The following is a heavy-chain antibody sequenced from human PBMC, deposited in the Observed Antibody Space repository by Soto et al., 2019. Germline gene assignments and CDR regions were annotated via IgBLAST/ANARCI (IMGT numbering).Heavy chain of an antibody. V-gene: IGHV1-46*02. Sequence: QVQLVQSGAEVKKPGATVKVSCKVSGYAVNSYFMHWVRQAPGQGLEWMGIIKPAAPITTFAQRFQGTVPLTCDRSTTTFYMDLNNARHEDTAVYSCARYLSGATEFDFWGQGTLVTVSA. CDR3: ARYLSGATEFDF. CDR1: GYAVNSYF. CDR2: IKPAAPIT. D-gene: IGHD3-10*01. J-gene: IGHJ4*02.